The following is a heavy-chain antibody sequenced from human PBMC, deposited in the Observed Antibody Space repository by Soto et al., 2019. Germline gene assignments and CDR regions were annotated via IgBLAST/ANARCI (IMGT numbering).Heavy chain of an antibody. CDR3: ARGFSDGKGSPPDC. CDR2: ISGSGGST. V-gene: IGHV3-23*01. J-gene: IGHJ4*02. D-gene: IGHD2-15*01. Sequence: GSQTLSYAAAGFTFSSFAMSWVRPTPGKGLDWVSAISGSGGSTYSADSVKGRFTISRDNAKNTLYLQMSSLRAEDTAVYYCARGFSDGKGSPPDCWGQGSLVTVSP. CDR1: GFTFSSFA.